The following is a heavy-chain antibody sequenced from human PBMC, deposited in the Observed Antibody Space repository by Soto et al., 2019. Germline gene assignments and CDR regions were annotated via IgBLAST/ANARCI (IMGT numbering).Heavy chain of an antibody. V-gene: IGHV3-33*01. D-gene: IGHD5-12*01. CDR1: GFTFSSYG. J-gene: IGHJ6*03. CDR2: IWYDGSNK. Sequence: QVQLVESGGGVVQPGRSLRLSCAASGFTFSSYGMHWVRQAPGKGLEWVAVIWYDGSNKYYADSVKGRFTISRDKSKNTLYLQMNGLRTEDTAVYCCARGYSGYDYYCYYYMDVWGKGTTVTVSS. CDR3: ARGYSGYDYYCYYYMDV.